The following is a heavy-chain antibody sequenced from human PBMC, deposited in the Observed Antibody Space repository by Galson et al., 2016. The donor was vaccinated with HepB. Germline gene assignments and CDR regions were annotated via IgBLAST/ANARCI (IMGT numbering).Heavy chain of an antibody. D-gene: IGHD3-3*01. V-gene: IGHV3-66*02. Sequence: SLRLSCAASGFSVSRNYLTWVRQAPGKGLEWVSLIYSGGRTEYADSVKGRLTISRDNSRNTLYLQLNSLRAEDTAVYYCAKDQGRRITLFGAVTSGGALDSWGQVTTVTVSS. CDR1: GFSVSRNY. J-gene: IGHJ6*02. CDR3: AKDQGRRITLFGAVTSGGALDS. CDR2: IYSGGRT.